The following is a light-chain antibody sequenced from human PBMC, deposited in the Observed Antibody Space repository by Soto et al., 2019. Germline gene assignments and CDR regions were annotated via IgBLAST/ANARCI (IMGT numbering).Light chain of an antibody. J-gene: IGKJ1*01. V-gene: IGKV1-6*01. CDR1: QTISND. Sequence: AIQMTQSPSSLSASVGDRVTISCRASQTISNDLGWYQQKPGKAPNLLIYGASSLESGVPSRFSGSGSGTDFTLTISSLQPEDFANYYCLQDNNYPWTFGQGTKLEI. CDR3: LQDNNYPWT. CDR2: GAS.